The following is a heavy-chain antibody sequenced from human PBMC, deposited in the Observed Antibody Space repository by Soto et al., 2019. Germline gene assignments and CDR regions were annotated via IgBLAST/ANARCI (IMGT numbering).Heavy chain of an antibody. CDR1: GGSISSGCYY. Sequence: HVQLQESGPGMVKPSQTLSLTCTVSGGSISSGCYYWSSIRQHPGKGLEWIVYIYYIGCTYYNPSPKSGVTISVDTSKNQSSPKLSSVTAADTAVYYCARSIEYWGQGTLVTVSS. J-gene: IGHJ4*02. CDR2: IYYIGCT. V-gene: IGHV4-31*03. CDR3: ARSIEY.